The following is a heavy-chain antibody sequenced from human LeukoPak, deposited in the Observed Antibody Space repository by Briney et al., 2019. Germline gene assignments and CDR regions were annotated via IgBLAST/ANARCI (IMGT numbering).Heavy chain of an antibody. Sequence: PSETLSLTCTVSGGSISSHYWSWIRQPPGKGLEWIGYIYYSGSTNYNPSLKSRITMSVDTSKNQFSLKLSSVTAADTAVYYCARLRKWFDPWGQGTLVTVSS. CDR2: IYYSGST. V-gene: IGHV4-59*11. CDR3: ARLRKWFDP. J-gene: IGHJ5*02. CDR1: GGSISSHY.